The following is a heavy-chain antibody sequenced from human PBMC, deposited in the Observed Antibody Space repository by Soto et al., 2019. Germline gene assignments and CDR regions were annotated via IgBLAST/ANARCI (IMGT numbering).Heavy chain of an antibody. CDR2: ISYDGSNK. CDR1: GFTFSSYA. Sequence: PGGSLRLSCAASGFTFSSYAMHWVRQAPGKGLEWVAVISYDGSNKYYADSVKGRFTISRDNSKNTLYLQMNSLRAEDTAVYYCARGNTRGYSYGYGRGLQWLVDYWGQGTLVTVSS. D-gene: IGHD5-18*01. V-gene: IGHV3-30-3*01. J-gene: IGHJ4*02. CDR3: ARGNTRGYSYGYGRGLQWLVDY.